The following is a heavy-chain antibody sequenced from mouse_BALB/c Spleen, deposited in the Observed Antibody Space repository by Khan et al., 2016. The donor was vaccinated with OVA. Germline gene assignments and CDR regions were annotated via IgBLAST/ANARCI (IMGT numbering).Heavy chain of an antibody. V-gene: IGHV3-2*02. Sequence: EVELVESGPGLVKPSQSLSLTCTVTGYSITTDYAWNWIRQFPGNKLEWMGFISYNGNTKYNPSLKSRISITRDTSKTQFFLQLQSLSTEDTARYYSARFGGGVWDNWGQGTTLTFSS. CDR3: ARFGGGVWDN. J-gene: IGHJ2*01. CDR1: GYSITTDYA. D-gene: IGHD1-1*02. CDR2: ISYNGNT.